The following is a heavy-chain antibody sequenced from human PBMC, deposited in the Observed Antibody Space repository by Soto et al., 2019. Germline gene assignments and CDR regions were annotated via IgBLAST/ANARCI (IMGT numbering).Heavy chain of an antibody. CDR1: GYSFTSYW. Sequence: GESLKISCKGSGYSFTSYWIGWVRQMPGKGLEWMGIIYPGDSDTRYSPSFQGQVTISADKSISTAYPQWSSLKASDTAMYYCARQNFWSGYDPAFDIWGQGTMVTVSS. V-gene: IGHV5-51*01. D-gene: IGHD3-3*01. J-gene: IGHJ3*02. CDR2: IYPGDSDT. CDR3: ARQNFWSGYDPAFDI.